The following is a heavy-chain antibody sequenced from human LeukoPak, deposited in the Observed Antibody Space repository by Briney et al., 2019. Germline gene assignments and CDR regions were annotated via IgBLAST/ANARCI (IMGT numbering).Heavy chain of an antibody. D-gene: IGHD3-16*01. V-gene: IGHV3-30*02. J-gene: IGHJ4*02. Sequence: SGGSLRLSCAASGFTFSSYAMHWVRQAPGKGLEWVAFIRYDGSDKDYADSVKGRFTISRDNFKNTLYLQMNSLRAEDTAVFYCAKDWAKNWGQGTLVTVSS. CDR3: AKDWAKN. CDR1: GFTFSSYA. CDR2: IRYDGSDK.